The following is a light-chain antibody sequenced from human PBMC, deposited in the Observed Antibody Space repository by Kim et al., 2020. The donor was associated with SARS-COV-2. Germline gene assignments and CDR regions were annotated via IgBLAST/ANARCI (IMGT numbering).Light chain of an antibody. CDR2: ARN. V-gene: IGLV3-19*01. CDR3: QSRDSGGNVV. J-gene: IGLJ2*01. CDR1: SLRSYY. Sequence: ELTQDPAVSVALGQTVRITCQGDSLRSYYATWYQQKPRQAPVLVMYARNSRPSGVPDRFSGSTSGNTASLTISGAQAEDEADFYCQSRDSGGNVVFGGGTKLTVL.